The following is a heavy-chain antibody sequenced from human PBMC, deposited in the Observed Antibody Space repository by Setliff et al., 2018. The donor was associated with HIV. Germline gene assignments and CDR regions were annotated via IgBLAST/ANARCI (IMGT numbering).Heavy chain of an antibody. CDR3: AKDRYYSSDWLHLHYFGMDV. V-gene: IGHV3-30*18. CDR2: ISYDGSEK. CDR1: GFRFSSYG. D-gene: IGHD1-26*01. Sequence: GESLKISCAASGFRFSSYGMHWVRQAPGKGLEWVAVISYDGSEKDYGDVRGRFIISRDNSKNILYLQMNSLRPEDTAVYYCAKDRYYSSDWLHLHYFGMDVWGRGTAVTVSS. J-gene: IGHJ6*02.